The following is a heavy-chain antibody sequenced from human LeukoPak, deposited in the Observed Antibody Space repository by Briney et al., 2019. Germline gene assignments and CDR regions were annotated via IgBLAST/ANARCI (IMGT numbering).Heavy chain of an antibody. CDR1: GFTFSSYA. D-gene: IGHD3-10*01. V-gene: IGHV3-30-3*01. CDR3: ARALKVRGSGSYRSLDY. CDR2: ISYDGSNK. Sequence: GSLRLSCAASGFTFSSYAMHWVRQAPGKGLEWVAVISYDGSNKYYADSVKGRFTISRDNSKNTLYLQMNSLRAEDTAVYYCARALKVRGSGSYRSLDYWGQGTLVTVSS. J-gene: IGHJ4*02.